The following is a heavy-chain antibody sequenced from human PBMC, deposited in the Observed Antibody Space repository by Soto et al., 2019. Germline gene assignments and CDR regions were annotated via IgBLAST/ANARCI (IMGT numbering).Heavy chain of an antibody. CDR1: GGSISSYY. V-gene: IGHV4-59*01. D-gene: IGHD3-22*01. CDR3: ARDAFTYDSSGYYEIGLDD. CDR2: IYYSGST. Sequence: SETLSLTCTVSGGSISSYYWSWIRQPPGKGLEWIGYIYYSGSTNYNPSLKSRVTISVDTSKNQFSLKLSSVTAADTAVYYCARDAFTYDSSGYYEIGLDDWGQGTLVTVSS. J-gene: IGHJ4*02.